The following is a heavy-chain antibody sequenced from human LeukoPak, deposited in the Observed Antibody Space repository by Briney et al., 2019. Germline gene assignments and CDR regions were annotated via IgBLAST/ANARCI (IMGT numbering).Heavy chain of an antibody. D-gene: IGHD5-18*01. CDR1: GGTFSSYA. J-gene: IGHJ4*02. CDR3: ARDRGYSYGPGDY. V-gene: IGHV1-69*06. CDR2: IIPIFGTA. Sequence: GASVTVSCKASGGTFSSYAISWVRQAPGQGLEWMGGIIPIFGTANYAQKFQGRVTITADKSTGTAYMELSSLRSEDTAVYYCARDRGYSYGPGDYWGQGTLVTVSS.